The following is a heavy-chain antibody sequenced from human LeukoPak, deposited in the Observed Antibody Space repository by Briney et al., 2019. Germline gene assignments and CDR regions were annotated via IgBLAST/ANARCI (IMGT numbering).Heavy chain of an antibody. CDR2: IYWDDDK. V-gene: IGHV2-5*02. J-gene: IGHJ4*02. Sequence: NESGPTLVQPTQTLTLTCTFTGFSLYSSGVGVGWIRQPPGKALEWLAVIYWDDDKRYNPSLRSRLTMSKDASKSQVFLVMSNMDPVDTATYYCAHRRPGHLTGWDNSYFDNWGPGTLVTVSS. CDR3: AHRRPGHLTGWDNSYFDN. D-gene: IGHD1/OR15-1a*01. CDR1: GFSLYSSGVG.